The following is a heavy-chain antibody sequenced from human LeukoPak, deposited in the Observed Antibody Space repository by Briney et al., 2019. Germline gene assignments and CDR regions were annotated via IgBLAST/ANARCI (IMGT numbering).Heavy chain of an antibody. V-gene: IGHV3-48*03. CDR2: ISSSDSTI. J-gene: IGHJ6*03. D-gene: IGHD3-10*01. Sequence: GGSLRLSCAASGFTFSSYEMHWVRQPPGKGLEWVSYISSSDSTIYYADSVKGRFTISRDNSKNTLYLQMNSLRAEDTAVYYCAKDPVYYYGSGRGMDVWGKGTTVTISS. CDR1: GFTFSSYE. CDR3: AKDPVYYYGSGRGMDV.